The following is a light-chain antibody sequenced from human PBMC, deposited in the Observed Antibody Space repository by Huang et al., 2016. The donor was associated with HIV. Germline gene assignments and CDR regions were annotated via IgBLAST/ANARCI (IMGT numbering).Light chain of an antibody. J-gene: IGKJ1*01. Sequence: EVVMKQSPATLSVSPGEGATLFCRASQSVSSNLAWFQQKHGQPPRLLIYGVSTRATGVPARFSGSGSGTEFTLTISSLQSEDFAVYYCQQYNNWPRTFGQGTKVEI. CDR1: QSVSSN. CDR2: GVS. CDR3: QQYNNWPRT. V-gene: IGKV3-15*01.